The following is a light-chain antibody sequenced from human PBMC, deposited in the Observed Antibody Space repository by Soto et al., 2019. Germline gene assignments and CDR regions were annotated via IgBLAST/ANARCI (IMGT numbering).Light chain of an antibody. CDR2: KAS. Sequence: DIQMTQSPSTLSASVGDRVTITCRASQSIGSWLAWYQQKPGKAPKLLIYKASSLESGVPSRFSGSGSGTEFPLTISSLQPDDFARYYCQQYGSYSPRTFGQGTKVEMK. J-gene: IGKJ1*01. CDR1: QSIGSW. V-gene: IGKV1-5*03. CDR3: QQYGSYSPRT.